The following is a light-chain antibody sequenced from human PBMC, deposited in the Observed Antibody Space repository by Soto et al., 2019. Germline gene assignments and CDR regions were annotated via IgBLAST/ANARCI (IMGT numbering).Light chain of an antibody. J-gene: IGKJ4*01. CDR1: QSVSSN. V-gene: IGKV3-15*01. CDR3: QQYNSWPLT. Sequence: ETVMTQSPATLSVSPGERATLSCRASQSVSSNLAWYQQKAGQAARLLIYGASTRATGIPARFSGGGSGTEFTLTISSLQSEDLAVYSCQQYNSWPLTFGGGTKVEIK. CDR2: GAS.